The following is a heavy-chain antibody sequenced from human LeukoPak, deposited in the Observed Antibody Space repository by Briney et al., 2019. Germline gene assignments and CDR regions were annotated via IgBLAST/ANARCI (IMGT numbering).Heavy chain of an antibody. Sequence: GGSLRLSCVASGFTFSSYSMNWVRQAPGKGLERVSSISSSSSYINYADSVKGRFTISRDNAKNSLFLQMNSLRAEDTAVYYCARDYGYCTNGVCYFDYWGQGTLVTVSS. CDR2: ISSSSSYI. CDR3: ARDYGYCTNGVCYFDY. J-gene: IGHJ4*02. CDR1: GFTFSSYS. V-gene: IGHV3-21*01. D-gene: IGHD2-8*01.